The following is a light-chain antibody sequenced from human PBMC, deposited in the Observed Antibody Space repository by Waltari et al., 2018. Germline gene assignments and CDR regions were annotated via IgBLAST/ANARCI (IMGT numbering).Light chain of an antibody. J-gene: IGKJ4*01. Sequence: QTSQDISNYLKWYQQKPGKAPKLLIYNASNLATVVPSRFSGSGSSTDFTFTISSLHPEDIATYYCQQYDYLPLTFGGGTKVESK. CDR1: QDISNY. V-gene: IGKV1-33*01. CDR3: QQYDYLPLT. CDR2: NAS.